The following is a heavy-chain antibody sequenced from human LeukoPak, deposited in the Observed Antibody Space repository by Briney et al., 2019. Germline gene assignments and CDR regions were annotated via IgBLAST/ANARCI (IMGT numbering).Heavy chain of an antibody. D-gene: IGHD2-2*01. CDR2: IIPILGIA. J-gene: IGHJ5*01. CDR3: ARCSSYVVVPSNWFDS. V-gene: IGHV1-69*04. CDR1: GGTFSSYA. Sequence: SVKVSCKASGGTFSSYAISWVRQAPGQGLEWMGRIIPILGIANYAQKFQGRVTITADKSTSTAYMELSSLRSEDTAVYYCARCSSYVVVPSNWFDSWGQGTLVTVSS.